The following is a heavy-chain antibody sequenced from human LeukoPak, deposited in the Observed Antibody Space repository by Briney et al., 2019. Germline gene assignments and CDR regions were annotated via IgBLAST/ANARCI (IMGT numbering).Heavy chain of an antibody. CDR2: IIPILGIA. D-gene: IGHD3-9*01. Sequence: SVKVSCKASGGTFSSYAISWVRQAPGQGLEWMGRIIPILGIANYAQKFQGRVTITADKSTSTAYMELSSLRSEDTAVYYCARSVLQSFEIDYWGQGTPVTVSS. V-gene: IGHV1-69*04. CDR1: GGTFSSYA. J-gene: IGHJ4*02. CDR3: ARSVLQSFEIDY.